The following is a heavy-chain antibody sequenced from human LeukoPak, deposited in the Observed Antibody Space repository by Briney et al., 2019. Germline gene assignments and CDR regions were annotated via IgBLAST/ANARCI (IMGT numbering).Heavy chain of an antibody. J-gene: IGHJ4*02. V-gene: IGHV1-46*01. Sequence: ASVKDSCKASGYTFTSYYMHWVGQAPGQGLEWMGIINPSGGSTSYAQKFQGRVTMTRDTSTSTVYMELSSLRSEDTAVYYCARGKGSGIQLWLLDYWGQGTLVTVSS. CDR3: ARGKGSGIQLWLLDY. CDR2: INPSGGST. CDR1: GYTFTSYY. D-gene: IGHD5-18*01.